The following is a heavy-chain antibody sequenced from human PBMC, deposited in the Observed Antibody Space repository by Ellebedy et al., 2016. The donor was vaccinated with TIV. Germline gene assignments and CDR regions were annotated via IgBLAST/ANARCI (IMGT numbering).Heavy chain of an antibody. Sequence: GESLKTSCAASGFSFSSYAMSWVRQAPGKGLEWVSGIVGSGGSRYDDSVKGRFTISRDNSKSTVDLQMSSLRAEDTAVYYCAKDRTPGDGYWVFDFWGQGTLVTVST. J-gene: IGHJ4*02. D-gene: IGHD5-18*01. V-gene: IGHV3-23*01. CDR3: AKDRTPGDGYWVFDF. CDR1: GFSFSSYA. CDR2: IVGSGGSR.